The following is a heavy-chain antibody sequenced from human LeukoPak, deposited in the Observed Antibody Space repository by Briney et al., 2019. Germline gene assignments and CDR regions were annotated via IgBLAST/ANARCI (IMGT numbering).Heavy chain of an antibody. J-gene: IGHJ4*02. CDR3: ARAMRSGYDY. D-gene: IGHD5-12*01. CDR2: ISPSSDSI. CDR1: GFMFSSYG. V-gene: IGHV3-48*02. Sequence: GGSLRLSCAASGFMFSSYGMNWVRQAPGRRLEWVSYISPSSDSICYADSLKGRFTISRDNAEHSLYLPMNSLRDEDTAVYYCARAMRSGYDYWGQGTLVTVSS.